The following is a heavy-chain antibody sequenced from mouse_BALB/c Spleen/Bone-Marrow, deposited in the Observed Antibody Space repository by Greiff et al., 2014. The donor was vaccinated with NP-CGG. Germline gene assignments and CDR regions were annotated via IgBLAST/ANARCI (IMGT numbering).Heavy chain of an antibody. Sequence: QVQLKESGAELARPGASVKLSCTASGFTFTSHWMQWVKQRPGQGLEWIGAIYPGDGDNRFTQKFKGKATFTADKSPITAYMQLSSVASEDSAVNYCARAKRYGEMDYWGQGTSVTVSS. CDR3: ARAKRYGEMDY. CDR2: IYPGDGDN. CDR1: GFTFTSHW. V-gene: IGHV1-87*01. J-gene: IGHJ4*01. D-gene: IGHD2-14*01.